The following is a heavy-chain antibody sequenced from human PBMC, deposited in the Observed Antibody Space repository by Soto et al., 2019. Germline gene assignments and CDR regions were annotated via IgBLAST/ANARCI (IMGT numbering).Heavy chain of an antibody. CDR2: ISGSGGST. V-gene: IGHV3-23*01. CDR1: GFTFSSNA. J-gene: IGHJ6*03. CDR3: AKVAYDYSNMDV. Sequence: GGSLRLSCASSGFTFSSNAMSLVRQAPGKELEWVPAISGSGGSTYYADSVKGRFTISRDNSKDTLYLQMNSLRVEDTAVYYCAKVAYDYSNMDVWGKGTTVTVSS. D-gene: IGHD4-4*01.